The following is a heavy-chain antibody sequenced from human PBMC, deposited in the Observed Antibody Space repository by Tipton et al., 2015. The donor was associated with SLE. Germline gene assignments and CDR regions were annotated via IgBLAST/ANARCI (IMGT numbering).Heavy chain of an antibody. Sequence: SLRLSCAASGFTLRSYWMHWIRQGPGKGLVWVARSREDGTITSYEDSVKGRFTISRDNAKNILYLQMNNLRVEDTALYYCARGIDPTSSRISDFWGQGTLLSVSS. V-gene: IGHV3-74*01. J-gene: IGHJ4*02. CDR3: ARGIDPTSSRISDF. CDR2: SREDGTIT. CDR1: GFTLRSYW. D-gene: IGHD2-2*01.